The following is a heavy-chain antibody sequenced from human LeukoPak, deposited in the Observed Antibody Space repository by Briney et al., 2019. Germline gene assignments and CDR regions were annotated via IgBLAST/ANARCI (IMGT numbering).Heavy chain of an antibody. CDR1: GGSLSSYY. D-gene: IGHD6-13*01. CDR2: IYYSGST. J-gene: IGHJ6*03. Sequence: SETLSLTCTVSGGSLSSYYWSWIRQPPGKGLEWIGYIYYSGSTNYNPSLKSRVTISVDTSKNQFSLKLSSVTAADTAVYYCARGGIAAAGYSRRTNYYYYYYMDVWGKGTTVTISS. V-gene: IGHV4-59*01. CDR3: ARGGIAAAGYSRRTNYYYYYYMDV.